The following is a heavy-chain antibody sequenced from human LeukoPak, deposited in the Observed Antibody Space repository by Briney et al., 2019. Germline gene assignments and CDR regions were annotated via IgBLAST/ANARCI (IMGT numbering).Heavy chain of an antibody. V-gene: IGHV4-39*06. Sequence: SETLSLTCTVSGGSISSSSYYWGWIRQPPGKGLEWIGSIYYSGSTYYNPSLKSRVTISVDTSKNQFTLKLSSVTAADTAVYYCARGDFGTMIFDYWGQGTLVTVSS. J-gene: IGHJ4*02. D-gene: IGHD3-22*01. CDR2: IYYSGST. CDR3: ARGDFGTMIFDY. CDR1: GGSISSSSYY.